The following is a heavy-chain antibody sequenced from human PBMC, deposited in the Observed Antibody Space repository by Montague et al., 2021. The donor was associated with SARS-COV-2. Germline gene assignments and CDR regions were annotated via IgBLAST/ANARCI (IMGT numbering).Heavy chain of an antibody. D-gene: IGHD3-16*01. CDR2: TYYRSNWYN. CDR3: ARDLRWRYGYGMDV. Sequence: CAISGDSVSSDSAAWNWVRQSPSRGLGWLGRTYYRSNWYNDYAVSVKSRITIKSDTSKNQISLQLNSVTPEDTAVYYCARDLRWRYGYGMDVWGQGTTVTVS. V-gene: IGHV6-1*01. J-gene: IGHJ6*02. CDR1: GDSVSSDSAA.